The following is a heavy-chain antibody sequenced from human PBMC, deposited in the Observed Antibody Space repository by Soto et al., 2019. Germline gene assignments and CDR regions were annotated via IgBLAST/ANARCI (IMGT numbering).Heavy chain of an antibody. CDR1: GFTFSSYS. CDR2: ISSSSSYI. CDR3: ARAGYTWNYGPNWFDP. J-gene: IGHJ5*02. D-gene: IGHD1-7*01. Sequence: RLSCAASGFTFSSYSMSWVRQAPGKGLEWVSSISSSSSYIYYADSVKGRFTISRDNAKNSLYLQMNSLRAEDTAVYYCARAGYTWNYGPNWFDPWGQGTLVTVSS. V-gene: IGHV3-21*01.